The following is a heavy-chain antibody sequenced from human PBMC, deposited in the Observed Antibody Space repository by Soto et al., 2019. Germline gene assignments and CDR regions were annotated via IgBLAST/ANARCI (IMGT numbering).Heavy chain of an antibody. CDR2: ISPYSGNT. V-gene: IGHV1-18*01. Sequence: QVQLVQSGDEVRKPGSSVKVSCKASGYIFVNYGIAWVRQAPGQGLEWMGWISPYSGNTHYASKVQGRRAMTTDTSTGTAYMALGSPTSDDPAVYYCAMVDNCGTPTPQAVWGQGTTFTVSS. CDR3: AMVDNCGTPTPQAV. CDR1: GYIFVNYG. J-gene: IGHJ6*02. D-gene: IGHD5-12*01.